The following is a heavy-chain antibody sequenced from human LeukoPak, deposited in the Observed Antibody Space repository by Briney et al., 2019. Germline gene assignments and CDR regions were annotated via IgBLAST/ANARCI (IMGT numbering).Heavy chain of an antibody. CDR3: ASGTTDIVVVPATLRNYYFDY. V-gene: IGHV4-59*08. D-gene: IGHD2-2*01. CDR2: IYSSGST. J-gene: IGHJ4*02. CDR1: GGSIRGYY. Sequence: SETLSLTCNVSGGSIRGYYWSWIRQPPGKGLEWIGYIYSSGSTNYNPSLKSRVTMSVDTSKNQFSLKLSSVTAADTAVYYCASGTTDIVVVPATLRNYYFDYWGQGTLVTVSS.